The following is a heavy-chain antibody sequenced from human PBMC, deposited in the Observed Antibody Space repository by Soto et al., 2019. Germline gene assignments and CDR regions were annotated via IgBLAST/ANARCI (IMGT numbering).Heavy chain of an antibody. V-gene: IGHV4-39*01. CDR2: IYYSGST. J-gene: IGHJ6*03. Sequence: ETLSLTCTVSGGSISSSSYFWGWIRQPPGKGLEWIGSIYYSGSTYYNPSLKSRVTISVDTSKNQFSLKLSSVTAADTAVYYCARPTLYSSSWYDYYYYMDVWGKGTTVTVSS. D-gene: IGHD6-13*01. CDR1: GGSISSSSYF. CDR3: ARPTLYSSSWYDYYYYMDV.